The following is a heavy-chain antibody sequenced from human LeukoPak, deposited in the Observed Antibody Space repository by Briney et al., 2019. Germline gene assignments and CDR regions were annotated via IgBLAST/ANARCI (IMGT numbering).Heavy chain of an antibody. V-gene: IGHV4-59*11. Sequence: PSETLSLTCTVSGGSINSHYWSWIRQPPGQGLEWIGYIYENWKTNYNPSLRSRDNISVDTSKKEFSLKLSSVTAADTAVYYCARDGYSYGSGSPGGGYYYRFMGVWGKGTTVSISS. CDR2: IYENWKT. D-gene: IGHD3-10*01. J-gene: IGHJ6*03. CDR1: GGSINSHY. CDR3: ARDGYSYGSGSPGGGYYYRFMGV.